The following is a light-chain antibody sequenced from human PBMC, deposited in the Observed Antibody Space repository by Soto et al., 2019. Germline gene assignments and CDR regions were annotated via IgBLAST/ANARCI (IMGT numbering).Light chain of an antibody. CDR2: SNN. V-gene: IGLV1-44*01. Sequence: QSLLTRPPSASGTPGQMVTISCSGSSSNIGSNTVNWYQQLPGTAPKLLIYSNNQRPSGVPDRFSGSKSGTSASLAISGLQSEDEADYYCAAWDDSLNGQGVFGTGTKVTVL. CDR1: SSNIGSNT. J-gene: IGLJ1*01. CDR3: AAWDDSLNGQGV.